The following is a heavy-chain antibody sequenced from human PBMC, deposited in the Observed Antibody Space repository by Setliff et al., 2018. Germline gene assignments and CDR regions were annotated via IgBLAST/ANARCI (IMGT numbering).Heavy chain of an antibody. V-gene: IGHV4-34*01. CDR1: GGSFSGNY. CDR3: ARGLGLSPSYFDY. CDR2: INHSGST. D-gene: IGHD7-27*01. J-gene: IGHJ4*02. Sequence: SETLSLTCAVYGGSFSGNYWSWIRQPPGKGLEWIGEINHSGSTNYNPSLKSRVTLSVDTSKNQFSLELSSVTAADTAVYYCARGLGLSPSYFDYWGQGTLVTVSS.